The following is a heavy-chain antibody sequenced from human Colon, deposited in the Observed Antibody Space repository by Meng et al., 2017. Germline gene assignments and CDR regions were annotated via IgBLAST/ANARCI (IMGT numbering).Heavy chain of an antibody. D-gene: IGHD4-17*01. Sequence: LEEKGAGWWLPSQTLSLTCTVSGGSISSGDYYWSWIRQPPGKGLEWIGYIYYSGSTYYNPSLKSRVTISVDTSKNQFSLKLSSVAAADTAAYYCARGPTTYFDYWGQGTLVTVSS. J-gene: IGHJ4*02. CDR2: IYYSGST. CDR1: GGSISSGDYY. CDR3: ARGPTTYFDY. V-gene: IGHV4-30-4*01.